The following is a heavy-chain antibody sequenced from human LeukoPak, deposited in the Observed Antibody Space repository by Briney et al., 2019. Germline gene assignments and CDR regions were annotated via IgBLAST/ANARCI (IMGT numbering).Heavy chain of an antibody. CDR2: ISSSSSYI. D-gene: IGHD4-23*01. V-gene: IGHV3-21*01. CDR1: GFTFSSSA. CDR3: ARAFHGGNSVWAFDI. Sequence: KSGGSLRLSCAASGFTFSSSAMSWVRQTPGKGLEWVSSISSSSSYIYYADSVKGRFTISRDNAKNSLYLQMNSLRAEDTAVYYCARAFHGGNSVWAFDIWGQGTMVTVSS. J-gene: IGHJ3*02.